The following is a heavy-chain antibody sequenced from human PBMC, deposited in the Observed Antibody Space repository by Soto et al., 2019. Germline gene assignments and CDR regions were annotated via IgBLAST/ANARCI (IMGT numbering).Heavy chain of an antibody. CDR2: IYYSGST. Sequence: SETLSLTCTVSGGSISSSSYYWGWIRQPPGKGLEWIANIYYSGSTYYNTSLKSRVTISVDTSKNQFSLKLNSVTAADTAVYYCARRHSSPFFDYWGQGTLVTVSS. CDR1: GGSISSSSYY. D-gene: IGHD6-13*01. J-gene: IGHJ4*02. CDR3: ARRHSSPFFDY. V-gene: IGHV4-39*01.